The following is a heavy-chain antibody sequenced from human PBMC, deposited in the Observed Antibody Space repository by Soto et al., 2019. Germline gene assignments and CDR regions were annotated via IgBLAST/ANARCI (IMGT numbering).Heavy chain of an antibody. D-gene: IGHD3-10*01. CDR1: GGIFSTYA. V-gene: IGHV1-69*01. J-gene: IGHJ4*02. CDR3: ASDRYDYDSGNYYNRIDF. Sequence: QVQLVQAGAEVKKPGSSVKVSCKASGGIFSTYAISWLRQAPGQGLEWMGGIIPIFGTPNYAQRFQGRVTISADESTSTAYMEMSRLRSEDTAVYYCASDRYDYDSGNYYNRIDFWGQGTLVTVSS. CDR2: IIPIFGTP.